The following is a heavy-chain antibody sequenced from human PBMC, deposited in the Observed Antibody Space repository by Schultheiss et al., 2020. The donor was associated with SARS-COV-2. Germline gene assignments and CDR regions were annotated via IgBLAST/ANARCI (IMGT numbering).Heavy chain of an antibody. CDR3: ARDYDYGDYPIDY. Sequence: ASVKVSCKASGYTFTSYAMNWVRQAPGQGLEWMGWISAYNGNTNYAQKLQGRVTMTTDTSTSTAYMELRSLRSDDTAVYYCARDYDYGDYPIDYWGQGTLVTVSS. CDR2: ISAYNGNT. CDR1: GYTFTSYA. V-gene: IGHV1-18*01. D-gene: IGHD4-17*01. J-gene: IGHJ4*02.